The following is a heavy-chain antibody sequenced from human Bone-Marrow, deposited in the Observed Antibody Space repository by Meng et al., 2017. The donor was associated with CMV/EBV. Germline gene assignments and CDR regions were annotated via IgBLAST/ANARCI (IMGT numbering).Heavy chain of an antibody. CDR1: GFTFSRYW. CDR3: ARVFTREGSAFNAFDI. J-gene: IGHJ3*02. CDR2: IKPDGSDT. D-gene: IGHD2-15*01. Sequence: GESLKISCAASGFTFSRYWMSWVRQAPGKGLEWVANIKPDGSDTDYLDSVKGRFAISRENARNSLYLNLDSLRAQDTAVYYCARVFTREGSAFNAFDIWGQGTVVTVSS. V-gene: IGHV3-7*01.